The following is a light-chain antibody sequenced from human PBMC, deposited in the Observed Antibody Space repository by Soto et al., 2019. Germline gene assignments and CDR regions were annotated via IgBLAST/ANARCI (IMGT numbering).Light chain of an antibody. CDR1: QGISNY. J-gene: IGKJ1*01. CDR2: AAS. V-gene: IGKV1-27*01. CDR3: QKDNSAPRT. Sequence: DIQMTQSPSSLSASVGDRVTITCRASQGISNYLAWYQQKPGKVPKLLIYAASTLQSGVPSRFSGSGSGTDFTLTISSLQPEEVATYDFQKDNSAPRTFGQGNKGEIK.